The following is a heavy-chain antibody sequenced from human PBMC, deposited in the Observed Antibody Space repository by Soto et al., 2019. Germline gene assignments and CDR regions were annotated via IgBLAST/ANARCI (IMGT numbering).Heavy chain of an antibody. CDR1: GYSFTTYW. V-gene: IGHV5-51*01. CDR2: IYPGDSDT. CDR3: ARHDTVVTPGRIYYYYYGMDV. Sequence: PGESLKISCKGSGYSFTTYWIAWVRQMPGKGLEWMGIIYPGDSDTRYSPSFQGQVTISADKSISTAYLQWSSLKASDTAMYYCARHDTVVTPGRIYYYYYGMDVWGQGTTVTVSS. J-gene: IGHJ6*02. D-gene: IGHD2-21*02.